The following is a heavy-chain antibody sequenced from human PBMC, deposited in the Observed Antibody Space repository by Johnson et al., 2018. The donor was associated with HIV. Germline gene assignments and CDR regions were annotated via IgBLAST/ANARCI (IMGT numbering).Heavy chain of an antibody. CDR2: IYRGGST. V-gene: IGHV3-53*01. CDR1: GFTVSSNY. Sequence: VQLVESGGGLVQPGGSLRLSCAASGFTVSSNYMRWVRQAPGKGLEWVSVIYRGGSTYYADPVQGRFTIARDNSKNTLYLQMNSLRAEDTAVYYCAREGTVSYGGAFDIWGQGTMVTVSS. CDR3: AREGTVSYGGAFDI. D-gene: IGHD4-17*01. J-gene: IGHJ3*02.